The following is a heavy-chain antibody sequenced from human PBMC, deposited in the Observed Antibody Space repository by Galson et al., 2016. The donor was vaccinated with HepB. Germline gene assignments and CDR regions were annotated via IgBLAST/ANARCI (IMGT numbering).Heavy chain of an antibody. Sequence: LTCTVSGDSISPYYWGWIRKPPGKGLEWIGYIYHSGSTSYNPSLKSRVTISVDTSKNQFSLKLRSVTAADTAVYYCARNVDTALAPYDNWGQGTLVIVSS. V-gene: IGHV4-59*12. CDR1: GDSISPYY. CDR3: ARNVDTALAPYDN. J-gene: IGHJ4*02. D-gene: IGHD5-18*01. CDR2: IYHSGST.